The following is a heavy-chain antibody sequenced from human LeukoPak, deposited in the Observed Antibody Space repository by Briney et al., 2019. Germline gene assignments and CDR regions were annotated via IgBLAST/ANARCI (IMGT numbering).Heavy chain of an antibody. J-gene: IGHJ4*02. Sequence: GGSLRLSCATSGLTFSDFWMHWVRQPPGKGLVWVALVKGDGRTTIYADSVKGRFTISRDNAKNTLYLQMNSLRADDSGVYYCATGHSYGYDYWGQGVLVTVSS. CDR3: ATGHSYGYDY. CDR2: VKGDGRTT. CDR1: GLTFSDFW. D-gene: IGHD5-18*01. V-gene: IGHV3-74*01.